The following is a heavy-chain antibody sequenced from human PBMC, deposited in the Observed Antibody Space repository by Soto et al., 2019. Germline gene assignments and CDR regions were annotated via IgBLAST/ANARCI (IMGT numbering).Heavy chain of an antibody. J-gene: IGHJ4*02. D-gene: IGHD3-16*02. CDR2: ISYDGSNK. Sequence: GGSLRLSCAASGFTFSSYAMHWVRQAPGKGLEWVAVISYDGSNKYYADSVKGRFTISRDNSKNRLYLQMNSLRAEDTAVYYCARRENLWPYDYIWGSYRLQTDYWGQGTLVTVSS. CDR3: ARRENLWPYDYIWGSYRLQTDY. V-gene: IGHV3-30-3*01. CDR1: GFTFSSYA.